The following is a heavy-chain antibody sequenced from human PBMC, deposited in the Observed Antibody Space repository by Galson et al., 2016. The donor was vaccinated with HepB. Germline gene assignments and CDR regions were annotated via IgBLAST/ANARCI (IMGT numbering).Heavy chain of an antibody. CDR2: IKEDGSDR. CDR1: GFSFNIHW. J-gene: IGHJ4*02. V-gene: IGHV3-7*03. Sequence: SLRLSCAASGFSFNIHWMYWVRQAPGKGLEWVASIKEDGSDRYYADSVEGRFPTSRDNAKRSLYLQMNSLRAEDTAVYYCARDGITGWHADFWGQGTLVTVSS. CDR3: ARDGITGWHADF. D-gene: IGHD6-19*01.